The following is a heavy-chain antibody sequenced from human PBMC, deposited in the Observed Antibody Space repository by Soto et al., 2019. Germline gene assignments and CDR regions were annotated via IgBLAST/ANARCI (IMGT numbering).Heavy chain of an antibody. CDR1: GFTFSSYW. J-gene: IGHJ4*02. CDR2: IKQDGSEK. V-gene: IGHV3-7*01. CDR3: ARSAGSSSSYFDY. D-gene: IGHD6-6*01. Sequence: GGSLRLSCAASGFTFSSYWMSWVRQAPGKGLEWVANIKQDGSEKYYVDSVKGRFTISRDNAKNSLYLQMNSLRAEDTAVYYCARSAGSSSSYFDYWGQGTLVTVSS.